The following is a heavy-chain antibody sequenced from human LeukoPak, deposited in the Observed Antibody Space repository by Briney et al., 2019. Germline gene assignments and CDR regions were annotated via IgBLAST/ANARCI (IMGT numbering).Heavy chain of an antibody. CDR3: ARQRIHWFDP. V-gene: IGHV4-59*08. Sequence: NPSETLSLTCTVSGGSISSYYWSWIRQPPGKGLECIGYIYYSGSTNYNPSLKSRVTISVDTSKNQFSLKLSAVTAADTAVYYCARQRIHWFDPWGQGTLVTVSS. CDR2: IYYSGST. CDR1: GGSISSYY. J-gene: IGHJ5*02.